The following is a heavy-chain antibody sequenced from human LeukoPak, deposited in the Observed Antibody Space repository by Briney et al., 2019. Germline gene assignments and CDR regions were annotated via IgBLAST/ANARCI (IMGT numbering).Heavy chain of an antibody. J-gene: IGHJ4*02. CDR1: GFTISTYA. V-gene: IGHV3-30-3*01. Sequence: GGSLRLSCVVSGFTISTYALHWIRQAPGKGLEWVAVISYDGNKKDYADSVKGRFTISRDNSKNTLYLQMNSLKTEDTAVYFCARFHSGHVDYWGQGTLVTVSS. CDR2: ISYDGNKK. CDR3: ARFHSGHVDY.